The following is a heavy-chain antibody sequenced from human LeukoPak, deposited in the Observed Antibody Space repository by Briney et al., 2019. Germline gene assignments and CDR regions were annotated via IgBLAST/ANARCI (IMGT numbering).Heavy chain of an antibody. J-gene: IGHJ6*03. CDR3: ARGSRARPAPYYYYYYMDV. Sequence: ASVKVSCTASVGTFSSYAISWVRQAPGQGLEWMGGIIPIFGTANYAQKFQGRVTITTDESTSTAYMELSSLRSEDTAVYYCARGSRARPAPYYYYYYMDVWGKGTTVTVSS. D-gene: IGHD6-6*01. CDR2: IIPIFGTA. V-gene: IGHV1-69*05. CDR1: VGTFSSYA.